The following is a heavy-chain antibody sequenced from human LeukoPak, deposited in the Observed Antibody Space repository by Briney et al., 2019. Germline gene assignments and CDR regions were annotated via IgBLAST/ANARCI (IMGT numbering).Heavy chain of an antibody. Sequence: GGSLRLSCVASTFSLSSHSMNWLRRAPGKGLEWVSSISFGGDHIKYADSVKGRFTISRDNSKNTLYLQMNSLRAEDTAVYYCAKDMRGYVRPREVYYMDVWGKGTTVTVSS. V-gene: IGHV3-23*01. CDR1: TFSLSSHS. J-gene: IGHJ6*03. D-gene: IGHD3-10*02. CDR3: AKDMRGYVRPREVYYMDV. CDR2: ISFGGDHI.